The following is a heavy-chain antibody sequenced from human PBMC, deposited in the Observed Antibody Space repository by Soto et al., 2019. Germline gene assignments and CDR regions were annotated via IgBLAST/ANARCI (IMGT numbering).Heavy chain of an antibody. CDR3: ARIGGWYDIDF. Sequence: SETLSLICSVSGGSVSSGSFHWGWIRQPPGKGLQFIGSIFYNGTANYSPSLKNRVSISIDTSQSQFFLQLISVAAADTAVYYCARIGGWYDIDFWGQGSLVTVSS. V-gene: IGHV4-61*01. D-gene: IGHD6-19*01. CDR1: GGSVSSGSFH. CDR2: IFYNGTA. J-gene: IGHJ4*02.